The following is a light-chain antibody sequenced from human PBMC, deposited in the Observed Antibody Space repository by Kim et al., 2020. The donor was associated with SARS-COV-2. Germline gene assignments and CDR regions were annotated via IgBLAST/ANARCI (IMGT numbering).Light chain of an antibody. CDR3: QQYNSYSYT. V-gene: IGKV1-5*03. Sequence: DIQMTQSPSTLSASVGDRVTITCRASQSISSWLAWYSRKPGKAPKLLIYKASSLESGVPSRFSGSGSGTEFTLTISSLQPDDFATYYCQQYNSYSYTFGQGTKLEI. CDR2: KAS. CDR1: QSISSW. J-gene: IGKJ2*01.